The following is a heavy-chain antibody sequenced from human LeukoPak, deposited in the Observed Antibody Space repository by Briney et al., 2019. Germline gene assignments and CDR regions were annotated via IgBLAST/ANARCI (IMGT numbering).Heavy chain of an antibody. CDR1: GGSISSYY. CDR3: AGGWLPDKNDF. CDR2: FHHSGST. D-gene: IGHD5-24*01. Sequence: SETLSLTCTVSGGSISSYYWTWLRQSPGKGLEWIGFFHHSGSTNYNPSFKSRVTISADTSNTHFSLRLTSVTAADTAVYYCAGGWLPDKNDFWGQGTLVTVSA. V-gene: IGHV4-59*01. J-gene: IGHJ4*02.